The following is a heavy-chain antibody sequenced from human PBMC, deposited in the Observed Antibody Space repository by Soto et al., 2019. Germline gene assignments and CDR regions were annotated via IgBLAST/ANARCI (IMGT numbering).Heavy chain of an antibody. V-gene: IGHV1-69*12. J-gene: IGHJ3*02. CDR3: ARSGYSSGWNDAFDI. D-gene: IGHD6-19*01. CDR1: GGTFSSYA. CDR2: IIPIFGTA. Sequence: QVQLVQSGAEVKKPGSSVKVSCKASGGTFSSYAISWVRQAPGQGLERMGGIIPIFGTANYAQKFQGRVTITADESTSTAYIELSSRRSEDTAVYYCARSGYSSGWNDAFDIWGQGTMVTVSS.